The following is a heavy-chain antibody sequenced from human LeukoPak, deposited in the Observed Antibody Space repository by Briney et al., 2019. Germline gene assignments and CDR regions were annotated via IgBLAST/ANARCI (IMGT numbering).Heavy chain of an antibody. D-gene: IGHD5-12*01. Sequence: GGSLRLSCAASGFTFSNAWMSWVRQAPGKGLEWVAVISYDGTNKYYADSVKGRFTISRDNSKNTLYLQMNSLRAEDRAVYYCAKDRAFIVAYAFDIWGQGTMVTVSS. CDR1: GFTFSNAW. CDR2: ISYDGTNK. CDR3: AKDRAFIVAYAFDI. J-gene: IGHJ3*02. V-gene: IGHV3-30*18.